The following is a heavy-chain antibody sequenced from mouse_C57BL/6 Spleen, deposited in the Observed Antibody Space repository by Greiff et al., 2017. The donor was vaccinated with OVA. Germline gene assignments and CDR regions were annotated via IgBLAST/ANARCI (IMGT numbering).Heavy chain of an antibody. Sequence: VQLKESGPELVKPGASVKMSCKASGYTFTDSNMHWVKQSHGKSLEWIGYINPNNGGTSYNQKFKGKATLTVNKSSSTAYMELRSLTSEDSAVYYCARWTVVARDYFDYWGQGTTLTVSS. V-gene: IGHV1-22*01. CDR3: ARWTVVARDYFDY. CDR2: INPNNGGT. D-gene: IGHD1-1*01. J-gene: IGHJ2*01. CDR1: GYTFTDSN.